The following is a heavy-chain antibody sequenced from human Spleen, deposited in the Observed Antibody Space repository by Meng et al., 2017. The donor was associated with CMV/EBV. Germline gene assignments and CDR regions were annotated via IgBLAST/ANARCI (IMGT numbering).Heavy chain of an antibody. D-gene: IGHD2-21*01. CDR2: ISSTGDYT. J-gene: IGHJ6*02. Sequence: GGSLRLSCAASGFTFTAYNMNWVRQTAGQGLEWIASISSTGDYTYYADSVRGRFSISRLNARNSVFLQMDSLKAEDTAVYYCSIRRDVWGQGTTVTVSS. CDR1: GFTFTAYN. CDR3: SIRRDV. V-gene: IGHV3-21*06.